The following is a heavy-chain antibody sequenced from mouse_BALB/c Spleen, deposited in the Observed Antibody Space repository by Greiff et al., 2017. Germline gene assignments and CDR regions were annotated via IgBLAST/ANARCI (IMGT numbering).Heavy chain of an antibody. CDR3: AREHDYAMDY. J-gene: IGHJ4*01. Sequence: EVQGVESGGDLVKPGGSLKLSCAASGFTFSSYGMSWVRQTPDKRLEWVATISSGGSYTYYPDSVKGRFTISRDNAKNTLYLQMSSLKSEDTAMYYCAREHDYAMDYWGQGTSVTVSS. V-gene: IGHV5-6*01. CDR2: ISSGGSYT. CDR1: GFTFSSYG.